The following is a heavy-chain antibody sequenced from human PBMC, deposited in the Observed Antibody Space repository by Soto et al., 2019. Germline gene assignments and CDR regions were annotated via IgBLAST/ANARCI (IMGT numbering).Heavy chain of an antibody. J-gene: IGHJ4*02. CDR1: GFTFSSYG. CDR3: AKERMVRGPRGSISF. Sequence: PGGSLRLSCAASGFTFSSYGMHWVRQAPGRGLEWVAVISYDGSNKYYADSVKGRFTISRDNSKNTLYLQMNSLRAEDTAVYYCAKERMVRGPRGSISFWGQGTLVTVAS. V-gene: IGHV3-30*18. D-gene: IGHD3-10*01. CDR2: ISYDGSNK.